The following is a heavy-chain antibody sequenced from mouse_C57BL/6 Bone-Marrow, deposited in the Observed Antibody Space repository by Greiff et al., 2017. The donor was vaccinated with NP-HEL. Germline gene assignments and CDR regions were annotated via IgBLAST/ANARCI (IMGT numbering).Heavy chain of an antibody. Sequence: EVQLQESGAELVRPGASVKLSCTASGFNITDYYMHWVKQRPEQGLEWIGWIDPENGDTDYASKFQGKATITADTSSNTAYLQLSSLTSEDTAVYYCTTDYGSSYIDYWGQGTTLTVSA. V-gene: IGHV14-4*01. J-gene: IGHJ2*01. CDR3: TTDYGSSYIDY. CDR1: GFNITDYY. D-gene: IGHD1-1*01. CDR2: IDPENGDT.